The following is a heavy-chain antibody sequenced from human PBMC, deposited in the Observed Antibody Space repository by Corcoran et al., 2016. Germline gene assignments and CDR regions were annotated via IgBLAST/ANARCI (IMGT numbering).Heavy chain of an antibody. CDR2: INHSGST. J-gene: IGHJ1*01. CDR3: ARDSSYGAQLGGYFQH. CDR1: GGSFSGYY. D-gene: IGHD4-17*01. Sequence: QVQLQQWGAGLLKPSDTLSLTCAVYGGSFSGYYWSWIRQPPGKGLEWIGEINHSGSTNYNPSLKSRVTISVDQSKNQFSLKLSSVTAADTAVYYCARDSSYGAQLGGYFQHWGQGTLVTVSS. V-gene: IGHV4-34*01.